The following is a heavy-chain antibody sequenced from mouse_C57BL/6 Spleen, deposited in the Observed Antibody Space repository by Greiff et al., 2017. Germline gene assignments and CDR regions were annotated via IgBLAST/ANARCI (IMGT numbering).Heavy chain of an antibody. D-gene: IGHD1-1*01. CDR1: GFNIKDYY. J-gene: IGHJ3*01. V-gene: IGHV14-1*01. CDR3: YYYGSSYSAY. CDR2: IDPEDGDT. Sequence: EVQLQQSGAELVRPGASVKLSCTASGFNIKDYYMHWVKQRPEQGLEWIGRIDPEDGDTEYAPKFQGKATMTADTSSNTAYLQLSSLTSEDTAVYYCYYYGSSYSAYWGQGTLVTVSA.